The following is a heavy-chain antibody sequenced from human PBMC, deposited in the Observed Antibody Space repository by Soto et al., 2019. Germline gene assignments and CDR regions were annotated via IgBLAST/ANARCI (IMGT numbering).Heavy chain of an antibody. CDR2: ISSTSKYI. CDR1: GFTFSDYS. CDR3: ARGLSSGWFDY. V-gene: IGHV3-21*01. D-gene: IGHD6-19*01. Sequence: EVQLVESGRGLVKPGGSLRVSCAASGFTFSDYSMNWVRQAPGKGLEWVSSISSTSKYIYYADSVKGRFTISRYNAKKSLYLQMNSLRAEDTAVYYCARGLSSGWFDYWGQGTLVTVSA. J-gene: IGHJ5*01.